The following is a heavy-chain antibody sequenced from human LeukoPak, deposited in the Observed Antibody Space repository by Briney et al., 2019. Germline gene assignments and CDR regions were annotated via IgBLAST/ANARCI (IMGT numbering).Heavy chain of an antibody. J-gene: IGHJ3*02. CDR3: ARDPGWGAYDI. CDR2: IEGDGSAK. V-gene: IGHV3-7*01. D-gene: IGHD7-27*01. CDR1: AFTFSRYW. Sequence: GGSLRLSCAASAFTFSRYWMSWGRQAPGEGLECVANIEGDGSAKNYVDSVKGRFTISRDNAENSLYLQMDSLRVEDTAIYYCARDPGWGAYDIWGQGAMVTVSS.